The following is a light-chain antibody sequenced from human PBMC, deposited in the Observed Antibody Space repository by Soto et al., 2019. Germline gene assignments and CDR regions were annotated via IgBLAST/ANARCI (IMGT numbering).Light chain of an antibody. CDR3: SSYAGGGV. Sequence: QSALTQPPSASGSPGQSVAISWSGTSGDVGGYNYVSWYQQHPGKAPKLIIYEVNKRPSGVPDRFSGSKSGNTASLTVSGLQAEDEADYYCSSYAGGGVFGGGTKLTVL. CDR2: EVN. J-gene: IGLJ3*02. V-gene: IGLV2-8*01. CDR1: SGDVGGYNY.